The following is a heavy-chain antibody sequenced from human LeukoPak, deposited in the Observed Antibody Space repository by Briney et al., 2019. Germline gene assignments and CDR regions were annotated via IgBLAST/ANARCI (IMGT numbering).Heavy chain of an antibody. CDR2: ISGSGGST. CDR1: GFTFSSYA. J-gene: IGHJ5*02. D-gene: IGHD6-13*01. CDR3: AKDHEAADSWFDP. Sequence: GGSLRLSCAASGFTFSSYAMSWVRQAPGKGLEWVSAISGSGGSTYYADSVKCRFTISRDNSKNTPYLQMNSRRAEATAVYYCAKDHEAADSWFDPWGQGTLVTVSS. V-gene: IGHV3-23*01.